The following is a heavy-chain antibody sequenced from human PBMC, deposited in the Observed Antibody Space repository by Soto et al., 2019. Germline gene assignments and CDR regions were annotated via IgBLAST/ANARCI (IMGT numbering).Heavy chain of an antibody. CDR3: ARALGTVTTNWFDP. D-gene: IGHD4-17*01. J-gene: IGHJ5*02. CDR1: GGTFSSYT. CDR2: IIPILGIA. Sequence: QVQLVQSGAEVKKPGSSVKVSCKASGGTFSSYTISWVRQAPGQGPEWMGRIIPILGIANYAQKFQGRVTITADKSTSTAYVELSSLRSEDTAVYYCARALGTVTTNWFDPWGQGTLVTVSS. V-gene: IGHV1-69*02.